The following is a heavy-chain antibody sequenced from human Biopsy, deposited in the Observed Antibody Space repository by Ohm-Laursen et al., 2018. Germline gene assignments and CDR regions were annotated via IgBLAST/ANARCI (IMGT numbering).Heavy chain of an antibody. Sequence: SETLSLPCTVSGGSISSGGSYWSWIRQRPGKGLGWIGYIFYSANTDYNPSLKNLITISGDTSKNQFSLKLNSVTAADTAVDYCARGDYFDSNGYFWFDPWGQGTLVTVSS. J-gene: IGHJ5*02. V-gene: IGHV4-31*01. D-gene: IGHD3-22*01. CDR3: ARGDYFDSNGYFWFDP. CDR2: IFYSANT. CDR1: GGSISSGGSY.